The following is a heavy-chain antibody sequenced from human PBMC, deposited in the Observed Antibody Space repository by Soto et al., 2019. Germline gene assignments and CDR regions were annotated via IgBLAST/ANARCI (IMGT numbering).Heavy chain of an antibody. J-gene: IGHJ4*02. Sequence: EVQLLESGGGLVQPGGSLRLSCAASGFTFSSYAMTWVRQAPGKGLEWVALILGGSGKTYYADSVKGRFTISRDNSKNTLYLQMNSLRAEDWALYYCVKGGPIGVSGDDYWGQGTLVTVSS. V-gene: IGHV3-23*01. CDR1: GFTFSSYA. CDR3: VKGGPIGVSGDDY. CDR2: ILGGSGKT. D-gene: IGHD6-19*01.